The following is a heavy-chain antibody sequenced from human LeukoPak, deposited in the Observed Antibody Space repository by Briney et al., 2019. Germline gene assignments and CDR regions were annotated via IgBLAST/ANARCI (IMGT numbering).Heavy chain of an antibody. CDR3: ARQPQVAHFDF. V-gene: IGHV3-21*01. J-gene: IGHJ4*02. Sequence: GGSLRLSCEASGFTFSSYTMSWVRQAPGKGLEWVSSITNNGVHTYYADSMKGRFTISRDNAKNSLSLQMNSLRAEDTAIYYCARQPQVAHFDFWGQGTLVSVSS. CDR2: ITNNGVHT. D-gene: IGHD2-15*01. CDR1: GFTFSSYT.